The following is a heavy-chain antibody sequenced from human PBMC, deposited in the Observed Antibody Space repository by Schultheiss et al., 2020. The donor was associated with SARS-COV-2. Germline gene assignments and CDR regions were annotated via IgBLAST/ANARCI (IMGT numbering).Heavy chain of an antibody. D-gene: IGHD6-13*01. CDR1: GFTFDNYA. CDR2: ISGDGDST. CDR3: ARGRDSSSWYGGLPNWFDP. J-gene: IGHJ5*02. Sequence: GGSLRLSCAASGFTFDNYAMDWVRQAPGKGLEWVSFISGDGDSTFYADYVKGRFTISRDNPKNTLYLQMNSLRAEDTAVYYCARGRDSSSWYGGLPNWFDPWGQGTLVTVSS. V-gene: IGHV3-23*01.